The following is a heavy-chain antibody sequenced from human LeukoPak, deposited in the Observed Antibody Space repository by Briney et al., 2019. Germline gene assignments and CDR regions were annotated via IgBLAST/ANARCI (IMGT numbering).Heavy chain of an antibody. CDR2: IRYDGSNK. CDR1: GFTFSSYG. V-gene: IGHV3-30*02. J-gene: IGHJ4*02. Sequence: GGSLRLSCAASGFTFSSYGMHWVRQAPGKGLGWVSFIRYDGSNKHYADSVKGRFSISRDNSKNTQYLQMNSLRAEDTAVYYCAKDDVWGSYRLDYWGQGTLVTVSS. CDR3: AKDDVWGSYRLDY. D-gene: IGHD3-16*02.